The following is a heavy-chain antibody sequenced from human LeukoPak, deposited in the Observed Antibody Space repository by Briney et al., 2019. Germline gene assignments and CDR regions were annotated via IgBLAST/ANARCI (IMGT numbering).Heavy chain of an antibody. D-gene: IGHD3-9*01. V-gene: IGHV3-23*01. Sequence: PGGSLRLSCAASGFTFSSYAVSWVRQAPGKGLEWVSAISGSGGSTYYADSVKGRFTISRDNSKNTLYLQMNSLRAEDTAVYYCAKDKRYRGANWFDPWGQGTLVTASS. J-gene: IGHJ5*02. CDR1: GFTFSSYA. CDR2: ISGSGGST. CDR3: AKDKRYRGANWFDP.